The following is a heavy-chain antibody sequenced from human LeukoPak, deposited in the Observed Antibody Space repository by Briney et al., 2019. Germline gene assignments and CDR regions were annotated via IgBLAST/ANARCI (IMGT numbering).Heavy chain of an antibody. CDR1: GDSISSSTYY. CDR2: INHSGST. J-gene: IGHJ6*03. Sequence: SETLSLTCTVSGDSISSSTYYWSWIRQPPGKGLEWIGEINHSGSTNYNPSLKSRVTISVDTSKNQFSLKLSSVTAADTAVYYCARGVRYYYYMDVWGKGTTVTVSS. CDR3: ARGVRYYYYMDV. V-gene: IGHV4-39*07. D-gene: IGHD1-1*01.